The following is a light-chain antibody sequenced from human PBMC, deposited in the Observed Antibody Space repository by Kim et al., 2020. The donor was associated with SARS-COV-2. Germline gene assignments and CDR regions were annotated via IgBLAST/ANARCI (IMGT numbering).Light chain of an antibody. Sequence: GAPGEGATLSGRASQSVRYNIAWYQQKPGQAPRLLIYGASTRATGIPDRCSGSVSGTDFTLTISSLQSEDFAVYYCQQYNKWPPYSFGQGTKLEI. J-gene: IGKJ2*03. CDR1: QSVRYN. CDR3: QQYNKWPPYS. CDR2: GAS. V-gene: IGKV3-15*01.